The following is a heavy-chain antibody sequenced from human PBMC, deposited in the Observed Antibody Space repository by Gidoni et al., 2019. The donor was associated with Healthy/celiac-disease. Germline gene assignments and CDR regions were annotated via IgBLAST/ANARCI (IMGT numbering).Heavy chain of an antibody. CDR1: GGSNSSSSYY. CDR3: ARCSRAGKVIDY. CDR2: IYYSGST. Sequence: QLQLQESGPGLVKPSETLSLTCTVSGGSNSSSSYYWGWIRQPPGKGLDWIGSIYYSGSTYYNPSLKRRVTISVDTSKNQFSLKLSSVTAADTAVYYCARCSRAGKVIDYWGQGTLVTVSS. J-gene: IGHJ4*02. D-gene: IGHD6-19*01. V-gene: IGHV4-39*01.